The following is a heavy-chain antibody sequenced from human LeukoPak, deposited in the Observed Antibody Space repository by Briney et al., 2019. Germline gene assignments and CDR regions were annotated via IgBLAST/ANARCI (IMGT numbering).Heavy chain of an antibody. CDR2: IYPGDSDT. CDR1: GYSFSSYR. Sequence: GESLKISWKGSGYSFSSYRNGWVRQIPGKGLGWVGIIYPGDSDTRYSPSFQGQVTISADKSISTAYLQWSSLKASDTAMYYCARLASRSSWYYGAFDIWGQGTMVTVSS. D-gene: IGHD6-13*01. CDR3: ARLASRSSWYYGAFDI. J-gene: IGHJ3*02. V-gene: IGHV5-51*01.